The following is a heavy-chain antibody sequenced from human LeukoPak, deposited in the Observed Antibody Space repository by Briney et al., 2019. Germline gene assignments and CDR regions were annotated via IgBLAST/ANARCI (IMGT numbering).Heavy chain of an antibody. Sequence: GASVKVSCKASGYTFTGYYMHWVRQAPGQGLEWMGWISAYNGNTNYAQKLQGRVTMTTDTSTSTAYMELRSLRSDDTAVYYCASLIMVRGVIITHGAFDIWGQGTMVTVSS. CDR2: ISAYNGNT. V-gene: IGHV1-18*04. J-gene: IGHJ3*02. CDR3: ASLIMVRGVIITHGAFDI. D-gene: IGHD3-10*01. CDR1: GYTFTGYY.